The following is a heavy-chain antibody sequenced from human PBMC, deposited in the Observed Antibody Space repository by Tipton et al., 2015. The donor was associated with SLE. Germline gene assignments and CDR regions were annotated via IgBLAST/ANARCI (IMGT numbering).Heavy chain of an antibody. Sequence: QVQLVQSGAEVKKPGASLKVSCKASGYTFRSYSISWVRQAPGQGLEWVGWISAYSGHTNYAQKFQGRVTLATDTSTNTGYMDLRSLRADDTASYYCARGSLGPVAFEIWGQGTVVAVA. V-gene: IGHV1-18*01. CDR2: ISAYSGHT. J-gene: IGHJ3*02. CDR1: GYTFRSYS. CDR3: ARGSLGPVAFEI.